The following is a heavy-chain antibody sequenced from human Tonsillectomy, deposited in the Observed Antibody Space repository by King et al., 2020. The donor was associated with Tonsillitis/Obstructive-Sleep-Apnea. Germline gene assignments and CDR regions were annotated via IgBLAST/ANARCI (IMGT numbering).Heavy chain of an antibody. J-gene: IGHJ6*02. Sequence: VQLVESGGGVVQPGRSLRLSCAASGFTFRSYGMHWVRQAPGKGLEWVALIWYDGSNKNYIDSVKGRFTISRDNSKNTLYLQMNSLRAEDTAVYYCARGIEQVLPKKYYYYGMDVWGQGTTVTVSS. CDR2: IWYDGSNK. CDR1: GFTFRSYG. D-gene: IGHD1/OR15-1a*01. V-gene: IGHV3-33*01. CDR3: ARGIEQVLPKKYYYYGMDV.